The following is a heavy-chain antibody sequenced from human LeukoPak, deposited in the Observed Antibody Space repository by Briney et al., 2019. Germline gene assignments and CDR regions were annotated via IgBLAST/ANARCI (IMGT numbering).Heavy chain of an antibody. J-gene: IGHJ4*02. Sequence: GESLKISCRGSGYSFTSYWIGWVRQMPGKGLEWMGIIYPGDSDTRYSPSFQGQVTISADKSISTAYLQWSSLKASDTAMYYCARGYCSGGSCYPTDYWGQGTLVTVSS. CDR1: GYSFTSYW. D-gene: IGHD2-15*01. V-gene: IGHV5-51*01. CDR3: ARGYCSGGSCYPTDY. CDR2: IYPGDSDT.